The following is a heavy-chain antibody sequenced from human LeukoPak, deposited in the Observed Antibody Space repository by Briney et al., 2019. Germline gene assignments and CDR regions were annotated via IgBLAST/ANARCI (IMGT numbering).Heavy chain of an antibody. J-gene: IGHJ4*02. V-gene: IGHV4-30-4*01. D-gene: IGHD4-11*01. CDR3: ARTYIDYLPL. CDR1: GGSITSDDYS. Sequence: PSQTLSLTCTVSGGSITSDDYSWSWIRQPPGKGLEWIWYIYYSGNTYYNPSLKSRVTISVDTSKNQFSVKLSDETAADTAVYYCARTYIDYLPLWGQGTLVTVSS. CDR2: IYYSGNT.